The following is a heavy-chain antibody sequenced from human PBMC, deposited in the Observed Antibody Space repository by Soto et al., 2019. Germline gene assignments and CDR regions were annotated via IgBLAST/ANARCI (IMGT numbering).Heavy chain of an antibody. CDR3: AKESLGPIVVVVAATPFDY. V-gene: IGHV3-30*18. CDR1: GFTFSSYG. J-gene: IGHJ4*02. Sequence: GGSLRLSCAASGFTFSSYGMHWVRQAPGKGLEWVAVISYDGSNKYYADSVKGRFTISRDNSENTLYLQMNSLRAEDTAVYYCAKESLGPIVVVVAATPFDYWGQGTLVTVSS. D-gene: IGHD2-15*01. CDR2: ISYDGSNK.